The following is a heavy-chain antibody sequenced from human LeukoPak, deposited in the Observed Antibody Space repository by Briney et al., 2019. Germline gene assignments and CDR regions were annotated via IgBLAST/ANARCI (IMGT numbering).Heavy chain of an antibody. V-gene: IGHV1-18*01. CDR1: VYTFTSYA. CDR2: ISGYNGKT. CDR3: TRELYYYDSSGYWRD. Sequence: ASVKVSCKASVYTFTSYAMNWVRQAPGQGLEGMGWISGYNGKTRYGQKLQGRVTMTTDKSTNTAYMELESLRSDDTAVYYCTRELYYYDSSGYWRDWGHGTLVTVSS. D-gene: IGHD3-22*01. J-gene: IGHJ4*01.